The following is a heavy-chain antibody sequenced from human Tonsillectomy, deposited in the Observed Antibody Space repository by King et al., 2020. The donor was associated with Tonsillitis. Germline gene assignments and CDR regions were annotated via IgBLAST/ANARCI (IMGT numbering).Heavy chain of an antibody. CDR1: GFNFSSYG. CDR3: AKDGHNSGYYYSYYYMDV. V-gene: IGHV3-30*18. CDR2: ISYDGSTT. D-gene: IGHD6-19*01. Sequence: VQLVESGGGVVQPGRSLRLSCVASGFNFSSYGMHWVRQAPGKGLEWVAVISYDGSTTYYADSVKGRFTISRDTSRKTLCLQMNSLRAEDTAVYYCAKDGHNSGYYYSYYYMDVWGKGTTVTVSS. J-gene: IGHJ6*03.